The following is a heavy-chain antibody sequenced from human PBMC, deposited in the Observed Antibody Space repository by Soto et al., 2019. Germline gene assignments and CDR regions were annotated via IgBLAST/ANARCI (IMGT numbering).Heavy chain of an antibody. CDR1: GFTFSSNG. CDR2: IWYDGINK. V-gene: IGHV3-33*01. Sequence: QVQLVESGGGVVQPGRSLRLSCTASGFTFSSNGMHWVRQAPGKGLEWVAFIWYDGINKFYADSVKGRFIISRDNSKNTLYLQMNSLRAEDTAVYYCARDPYYYGSGSYYFDYWGQGTLVTVSS. J-gene: IGHJ4*02. D-gene: IGHD3-10*01. CDR3: ARDPYYYGSGSYYFDY.